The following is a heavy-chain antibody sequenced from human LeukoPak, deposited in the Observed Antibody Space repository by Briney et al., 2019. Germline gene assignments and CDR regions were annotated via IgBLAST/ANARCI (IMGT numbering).Heavy chain of an antibody. Sequence: PGGSLRLSCAASGFTFDDYAMHWVRQAPGKGLEWVSGISWNSGSIGYADSVKGRFTISRDNAKNSLYLQMNSLRAEDTALYYCAKGSGHGCSSTSCYRGDWYFDLWGRGTLVTVSS. V-gene: IGHV3-9*01. CDR3: AKGSGHGCSSTSCYRGDWYFDL. D-gene: IGHD2-2*01. CDR2: ISWNSGSI. J-gene: IGHJ2*01. CDR1: GFTFDDYA.